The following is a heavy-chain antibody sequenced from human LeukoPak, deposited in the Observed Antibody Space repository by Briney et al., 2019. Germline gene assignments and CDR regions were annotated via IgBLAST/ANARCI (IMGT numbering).Heavy chain of an antibody. CDR2: IGTAGDT. J-gene: IGHJ6*03. D-gene: IGHD3/OR15-3a*01. CDR1: GFTFSSYD. Sequence: GGSLRLSCAASGFTFSSYDMHWVRQATGKGLEWVSAIGTAGDTYYPGSVKGRFTISRENAKNSLYLQMNSLRAGDTAVYYCARGVLDRSSPQTHYYYYMDVWGKGTTVTVSS. CDR3: ARGVLDRSSPQTHYYYYMDV. V-gene: IGHV3-13*01.